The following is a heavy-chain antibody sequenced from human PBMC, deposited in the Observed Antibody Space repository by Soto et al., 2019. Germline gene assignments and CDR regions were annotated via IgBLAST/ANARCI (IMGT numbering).Heavy chain of an antibody. J-gene: IGHJ6*03. CDR3: ARGGLTGVRFLEWLGYMDV. D-gene: IGHD3-3*01. V-gene: IGHV4-31*03. CDR1: GGSISSGGYY. CDR2: IYYSGST. Sequence: PSETLSLTCTVSGGSISSGGYYWSWIRQHPGKGLEWIGYIYYSGSTYYNPSLKSRVTISVDTSKNQFSLKLSSVTAADTAVYYCARGGLTGVRFLEWLGYMDVWGKGTTVTVSS.